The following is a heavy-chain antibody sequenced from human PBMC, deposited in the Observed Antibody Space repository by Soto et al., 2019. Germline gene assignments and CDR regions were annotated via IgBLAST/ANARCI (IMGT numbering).Heavy chain of an antibody. J-gene: IGHJ4*02. D-gene: IGHD3-22*01. Sequence: GGSLRLSCAVSGFTFSDYAMSWVRQAPGKGLERVSGISGSGINTYYADSVKGRFTISRDKSKDAMFLQMNSLRVEDTAIYYCATSQDRYDSTGYYFWGQGTMVTVSS. V-gene: IGHV3-23*01. CDR2: ISGSGINT. CDR3: ATSQDRYDSTGYYF. CDR1: GFTFSDYA.